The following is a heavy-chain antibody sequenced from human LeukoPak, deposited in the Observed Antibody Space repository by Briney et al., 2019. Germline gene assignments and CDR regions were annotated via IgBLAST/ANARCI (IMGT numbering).Heavy chain of an antibody. J-gene: IGHJ4*02. V-gene: IGHV1-24*01. CDR2: FDPEDGET. CDR3: ATAWPYCSGGSCYSDKLGYFDY. CDR1: GYTLTELS. D-gene: IGHD2-15*01. Sequence: GASVTVSCKVSGYTLTELSMHWVRQAPGKGLEWMGGFDPEDGETIYAQKFQGRVTMTEDTSTDTAYMELSSLRSEDTAVYYCATAWPYCSGGSCYSDKLGYFDYWGQGTLVTVSS.